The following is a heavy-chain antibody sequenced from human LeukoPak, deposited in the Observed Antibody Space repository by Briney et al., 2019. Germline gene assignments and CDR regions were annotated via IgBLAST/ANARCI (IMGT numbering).Heavy chain of an antibody. V-gene: IGHV1-8*01. CDR3: ARYSSGWYSGGMDV. Sequence: GASVKVSCKASGYTFTSYDINWVRQATGQGLEWMGWMNPNSGNTGYAQKFQGRVTMTRNTSISTAYMKLSSLRSEDTAVYYCARYSSGWYSGGMDVWGQGTTVTVSS. CDR1: GYTFTSYD. CDR2: MNPNSGNT. J-gene: IGHJ6*02. D-gene: IGHD6-19*01.